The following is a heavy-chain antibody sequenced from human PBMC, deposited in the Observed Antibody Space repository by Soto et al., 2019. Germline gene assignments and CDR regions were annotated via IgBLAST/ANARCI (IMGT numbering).Heavy chain of an antibody. CDR3: ARDLALAGNY. D-gene: IGHD6-19*01. Sequence: PGGSLRLSCAASGFTFSSYAMSWVRQTQEKGLEWVSSISSTSSYTHYSDSVKGRFTISRDNASNSLFLQMNSLRAEDTATYYCARDLALAGNYWGQGVLVTVSS. CDR2: ISSTSSYT. CDR1: GFTFSSYA. V-gene: IGHV3-21*01. J-gene: IGHJ4*02.